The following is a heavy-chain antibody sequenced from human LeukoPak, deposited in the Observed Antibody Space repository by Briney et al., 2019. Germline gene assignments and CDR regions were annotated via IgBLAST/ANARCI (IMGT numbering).Heavy chain of an antibody. V-gene: IGHV1-24*01. J-gene: IGHJ4*02. Sequence: ASVKVSCKVAGYTLTELSMYWVRQAPGKGLGWMGGFDPEDGETIYAQKFQGRVTMTEDTSTDTAYMELSSRRSEDTAVYYCASDDDYGGNSVFDYWGQGTRVTVSS. D-gene: IGHD4-23*01. CDR3: ASDDDYGGNSVFDY. CDR2: FDPEDGET. CDR1: GYTLTELS.